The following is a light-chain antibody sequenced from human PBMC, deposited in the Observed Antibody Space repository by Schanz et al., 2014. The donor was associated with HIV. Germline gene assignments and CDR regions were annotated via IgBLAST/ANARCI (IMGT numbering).Light chain of an antibody. CDR1: QSISNY. CDR2: TAS. V-gene: IGKV1-39*01. Sequence: DIQMTQSPSSLSASVGDRVTITCRASQSISNYLNWYQQKPGKAPKLLIYTASSLQSGVPSRFSGSGSGTDFTLTITSLQPEDFATYYCQQSYTNPYSFGQGTKLEMK. CDR3: QQSYTNPYS. J-gene: IGKJ2*03.